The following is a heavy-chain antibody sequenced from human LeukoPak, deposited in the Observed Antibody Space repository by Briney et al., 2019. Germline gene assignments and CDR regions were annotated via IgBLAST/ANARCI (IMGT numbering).Heavy chain of an antibody. CDR2: ISSSSSYI. V-gene: IGHV3-21*01. J-gene: IGHJ4*02. D-gene: IGHD3-10*01. CDR1: GFTFSSYS. CDR3: AKDLDYYGSGSPILDY. Sequence: GGSLRLSCAASGFTFSSYSMNWVRQAPGKGLEWVSSISSSSSYIYYADSVKGRFTISRDNSKNTLYLQMNSLRAEDTAVYYCAKDLDYYGSGSPILDYWGQGTLVTVSS.